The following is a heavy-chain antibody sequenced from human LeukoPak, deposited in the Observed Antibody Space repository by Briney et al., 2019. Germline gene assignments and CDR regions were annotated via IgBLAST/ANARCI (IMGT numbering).Heavy chain of an antibody. CDR1: GFTFSSYA. CDR2: SSGSGGST. CDR3: AKGRDIVVVPAWDY. D-gene: IGHD2-2*01. V-gene: IGHV3-23*01. Sequence: PGGSLRLSCAASGFTFSSYAMSWVRQAPGKGLEWVSASSGSGGSTYYADSVKGRFTISRDNSKNTLYLQMNSLRAEDTAVYYCAKGRDIVVVPAWDYWGQGTLVTVSS. J-gene: IGHJ4*02.